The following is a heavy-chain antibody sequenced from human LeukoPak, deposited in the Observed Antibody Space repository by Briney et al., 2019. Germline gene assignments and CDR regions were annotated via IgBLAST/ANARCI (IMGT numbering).Heavy chain of an antibody. CDR1: GYTFTSYD. CDR2: MNPNSGNT. CDR3: ARTVGATNCFDP. D-gene: IGHD1-26*01. V-gene: IGHV1-8*01. J-gene: IGHJ5*02. Sequence: GASVKVSCKASGYTFTSYDINWVRQATGQGLEWMGWMNPNSGNTGYAQKFQGRVTMTRNTSISTAYMELSSLRSEDTAVCYCARTVGATNCFDPWGQGTLVTVSS.